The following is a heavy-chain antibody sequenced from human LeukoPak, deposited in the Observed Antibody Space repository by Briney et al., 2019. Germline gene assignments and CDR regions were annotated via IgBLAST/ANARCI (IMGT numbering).Heavy chain of an antibody. CDR3: ANYIQRPPGMDV. J-gene: IGHJ6*02. CDR2: IGTSGDT. V-gene: IGHV3-13*04. CDR1: GFTFSSYD. Sequence: PGGTLRLSCAASGFTFSSYDMHWVRQATGKGLEWVSVIGTSGDTYYAGSAKGRFTISTDNSKNTVYLQMNSLRAEDTALYFCANYIQRPPGMDVWGQGTMVTVSS. D-gene: IGHD3-10*02.